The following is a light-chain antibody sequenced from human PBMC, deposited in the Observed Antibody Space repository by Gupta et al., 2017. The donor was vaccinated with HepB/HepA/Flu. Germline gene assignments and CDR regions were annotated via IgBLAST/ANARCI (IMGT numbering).Light chain of an antibody. CDR2: AAS. V-gene: IGKV1-39*01. J-gene: IGKJ1*01. CDR1: QSISSY. Sequence: DIQMTQSPSSLSASVGDRVTITCRASQSISSYLNWYQQKPGKAPKLLIYAASSVQSGVPSRFSGSGSGTDFTLTISSLQPEDFATYYCQQSYSTPQTFGQGTXVEIK. CDR3: QQSYSTPQT.